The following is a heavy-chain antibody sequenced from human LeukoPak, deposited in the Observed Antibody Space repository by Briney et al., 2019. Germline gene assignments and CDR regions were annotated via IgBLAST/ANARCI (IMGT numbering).Heavy chain of an antibody. CDR2: IDSGGTT. J-gene: IGHJ3*02. V-gene: IGHV3-66*01. Sequence: GGALRLSCAASGFTVSSNYMSWVRQAPGKGLEWVSVIDSGGTTYYADSVKGRFTISRENSKNTLYLQMNSLRAEDTAVYYCAREPRRGYAFDIWGQGTMVTVSS. D-gene: IGHD3-10*01. CDR1: GFTVSSNY. CDR3: AREPRRGYAFDI.